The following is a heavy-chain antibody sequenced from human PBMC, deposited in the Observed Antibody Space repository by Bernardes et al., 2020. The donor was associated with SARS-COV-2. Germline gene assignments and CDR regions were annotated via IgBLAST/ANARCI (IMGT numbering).Heavy chain of an antibody. V-gene: IGHV1-2*02. Sequence: ASLKVSCKASGYTFTGYYMHWVRQAPGQGLEWMGWITPTSGGTNYAQKFQGRVTMTRDTSISTAYMELSRLRSDDTAVYYCATPEDSSSWYYFDYWGQGTLVTVSS. D-gene: IGHD6-13*01. CDR1: GYTFTGYY. CDR3: ATPEDSSSWYYFDY. CDR2: ITPTSGGT. J-gene: IGHJ4*02.